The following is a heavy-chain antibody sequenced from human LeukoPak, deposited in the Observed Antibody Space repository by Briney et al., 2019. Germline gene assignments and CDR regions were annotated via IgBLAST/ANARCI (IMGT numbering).Heavy chain of an antibody. CDR3: ARGPSITMVRGGQWYYYMDV. CDR2: IIPIFGTA. J-gene: IGHJ6*03. D-gene: IGHD3-10*01. CDR1: GGTFSSYA. V-gene: IGHV1-69*06. Sequence: SVKVSCKASGGTFSSYAISWVRQAPGQGLEWMGGIIPIFGTANYAQKFQGRVTITADKSTSTAYMELSSLRSEDTAVYYCARGPSITMVRGGQWYYYMDVWGKGTTVTISS.